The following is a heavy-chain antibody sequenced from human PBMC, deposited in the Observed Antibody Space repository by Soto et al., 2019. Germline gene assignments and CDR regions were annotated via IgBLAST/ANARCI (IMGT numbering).Heavy chain of an antibody. Sequence: GGSLRLSCAASGFTFSSYGMHWVRQAPGKGLEWVAVIWYDGSNKYYADSVKGRFTISRDNSKNTLYLQMNSLRAEDTAVYYWARDGPYDSSGLHDAFDIWGQGTMVTVSS. CDR1: GFTFSSYG. D-gene: IGHD3-22*01. CDR3: ARDGPYDSSGLHDAFDI. CDR2: IWYDGSNK. V-gene: IGHV3-33*01. J-gene: IGHJ3*02.